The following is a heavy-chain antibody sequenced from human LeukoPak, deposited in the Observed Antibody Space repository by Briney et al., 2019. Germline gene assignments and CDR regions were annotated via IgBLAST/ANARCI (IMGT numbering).Heavy chain of an antibody. J-gene: IGHJ2*01. CDR3: ARGLRRMRYFEL. V-gene: IGHV3-30*02. D-gene: IGHD2/OR15-2a*01. CDR1: GFTFSSYS. Sequence: GGSLRLSCAASGFTFSSYSMNWVRQAPGKGLEWVAFIRYDGSNKYYADSVKGRFTISRDNSKNTLYLQMNSLRAEDTAVYYCARGLRRMRYFELWGRGTLVTVSS. CDR2: IRYDGSNK.